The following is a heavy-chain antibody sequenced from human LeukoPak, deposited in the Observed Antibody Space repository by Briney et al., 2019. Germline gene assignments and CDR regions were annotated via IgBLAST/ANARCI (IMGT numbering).Heavy chain of an antibody. J-gene: IGHJ4*02. CDR2: IYYSGST. V-gene: IGHV4-38-2*02. CDR1: GYSISSGYY. Sequence: SETLSLTCTVSGYSISSGYYWGWIRQPPGKGLEWIGSIYYSGSTYYDPSLKSRVTISVDTSKNQFSLKLSSVTAADTAVYYCASGKGYYFDYWGQGTLVTVSS. CDR3: ASGKGYYFDY.